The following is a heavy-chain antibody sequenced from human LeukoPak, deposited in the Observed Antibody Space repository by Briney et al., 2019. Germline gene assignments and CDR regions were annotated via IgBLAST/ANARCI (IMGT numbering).Heavy chain of an antibody. CDR1: GGSISSYY. V-gene: IGHV4-4*07. CDR3: ARASGSSYFVFFFDY. Sequence: SETLSLTCTVSGGSISSYYWSWIRQPAGKGLEWIGRIYTSGSTNYNPSLKSRVTISVDKSKNQFFLKLSSVTAADTAVYYCARASGSSYFVFFFDYWGQGTLVTVSS. D-gene: IGHD1-26*01. CDR2: IYTSGST. J-gene: IGHJ4*02.